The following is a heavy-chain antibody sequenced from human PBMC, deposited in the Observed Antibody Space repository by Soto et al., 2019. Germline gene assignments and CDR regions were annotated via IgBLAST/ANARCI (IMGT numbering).Heavy chain of an antibody. V-gene: IGHV3-23*01. J-gene: IGHJ3*02. D-gene: IGHD5-12*01. CDR2: ISGSGGST. CDR3: AGGGYDPGDAFDI. CDR1: GFTFSSYA. Sequence: EVQLLESGGGLVQPGGSLRLSCAASGFTFSSYAMSWVRQAPGKGLEWVSAISGSGGSTYYADSVKGRFTISRDNSKNPLYLQMNSLRAEDTAVYYCAGGGYDPGDAFDIWGQGTMVTVSS.